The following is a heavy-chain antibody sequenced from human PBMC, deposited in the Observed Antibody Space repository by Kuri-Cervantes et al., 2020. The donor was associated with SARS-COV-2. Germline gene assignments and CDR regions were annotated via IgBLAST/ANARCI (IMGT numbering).Heavy chain of an antibody. CDR2: IYYSGST. CDR1: GGSISSSSYY. CDR3: ARAPRGDIVVVPAPDAFDI. J-gene: IGHJ3*02. V-gene: IGHV4-39*07. Sequence: SETLSLTCTVSGGSISSSSYYWGWIRQPPGQGLEWIGSIYYSGSTYYNPSLKSRVTISVDTSKNPFSLKLSSVTAADTAVYYCARAPRGDIVVVPAPDAFDIWGQGTMVTVSS. D-gene: IGHD2-2*01.